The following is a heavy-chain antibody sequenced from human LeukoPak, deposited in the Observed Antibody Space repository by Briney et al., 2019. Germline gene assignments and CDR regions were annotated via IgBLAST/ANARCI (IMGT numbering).Heavy chain of an antibody. Sequence: SSETLSLTCTVSGGSISSYYWSWIRQPPGKGLEWIGYIYYSGSTNYNPSLKSRVTISVDTSKNQFSLKLSSVTAAATAVYYCASNYGSGSYYNVWGGYYYYGMDVWGQGTTVTVSS. D-gene: IGHD3-10*01. J-gene: IGHJ6*02. CDR1: GGSISSYY. CDR2: IYYSGST. V-gene: IGHV4-59*08. CDR3: ASNYGSGSYYNVWGGYYYYGMDV.